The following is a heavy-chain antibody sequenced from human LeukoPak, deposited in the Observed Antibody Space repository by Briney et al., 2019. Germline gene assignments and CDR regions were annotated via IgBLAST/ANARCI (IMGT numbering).Heavy chain of an antibody. V-gene: IGHV1-69*04. CDR1: GGTFISYA. J-gene: IGHJ5*02. CDR2: IIPILGIA. CDR3: ARAYGSGSFNWFDP. D-gene: IGHD3-10*01. Sequence: ASVKVSCKASGGTFISYAISWVRQAPGQGLEWMGRIIPILGIANYAQKFQGRVTITADKSTSTAYMELSSLRSEDTAVYYCARAYGSGSFNWFDPWGQGTLVTVSS.